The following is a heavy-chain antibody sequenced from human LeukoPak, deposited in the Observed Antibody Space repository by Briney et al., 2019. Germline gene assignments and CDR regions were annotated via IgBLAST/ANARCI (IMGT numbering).Heavy chain of an antibody. CDR2: IYPGGSDT. J-gene: IGHJ4*02. Sequence: GESLKISCKGSGYSFTSYWIGWVRQMPGKGLEWMGIIYPGGSDTRYSPSFQGQVTISADKSISTAYLQWSSLKASDTAMYYCARAPVDYYDSSGYYSYFDYWGQGTLVTVSS. V-gene: IGHV5-51*01. CDR1: GYSFTSYW. CDR3: ARAPVDYYDSSGYYSYFDY. D-gene: IGHD3-22*01.